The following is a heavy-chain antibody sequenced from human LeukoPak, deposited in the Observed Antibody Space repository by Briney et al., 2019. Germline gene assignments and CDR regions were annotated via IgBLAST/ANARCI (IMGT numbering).Heavy chain of an antibody. CDR3: ARGGYSYGQWRAFDI. CDR1: GGSFSGYY. V-gene: IGHV4-34*01. J-gene: IGHJ3*02. CDR2: INHSGIT. D-gene: IGHD5-18*01. Sequence: SETLSLTCGVYGGSFSGYYWSWIRQPPWKGLEWIGEINHSGITNYNPSLKSRVTISVDTSKNQFSLKLSSVTAADTAVYYCARGGYSYGQWRAFDIWGQGTMVTVSS.